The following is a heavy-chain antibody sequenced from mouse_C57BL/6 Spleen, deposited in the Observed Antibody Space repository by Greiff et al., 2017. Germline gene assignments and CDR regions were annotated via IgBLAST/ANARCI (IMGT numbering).Heavy chain of an antibody. Sequence: DVMLVESGGGLVKPGGSLKLSCAASGFTFSSYAMSWVRQTPEKRLEWVATISDGGSYTYYPDNVKGRFTISRDNAKNNLYLQMSHLKSEDTAMYYCARGRLGRYFDVWGTGTTVTVSS. D-gene: IGHD4-1*01. CDR2: ISDGGSYT. CDR1: GFTFSSYA. CDR3: ARGRLGRYFDV. V-gene: IGHV5-4*03. J-gene: IGHJ1*03.